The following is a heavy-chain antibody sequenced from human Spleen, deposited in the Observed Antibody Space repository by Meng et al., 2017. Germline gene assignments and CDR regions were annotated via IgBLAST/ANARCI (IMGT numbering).Heavy chain of an antibody. J-gene: IGHJ4*02. CDR1: GGTFSSYA. CDR2: IIPIFGTA. Sequence: SVKVSCKASGGTFSSYAISWVRQAPGQGLEWMGGIIPIFGTANYAQKFQGRVTITADESTSTAYMELSSLRSEDTAVYYCARVDSGSHWEGDYWGQGTLVTVSS. D-gene: IGHD1-26*01. V-gene: IGHV1-69*13. CDR3: ARVDSGSHWEGDY.